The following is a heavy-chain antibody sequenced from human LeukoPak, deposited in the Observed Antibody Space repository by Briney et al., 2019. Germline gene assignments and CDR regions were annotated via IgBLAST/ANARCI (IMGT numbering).Heavy chain of an antibody. CDR2: IIPILGIA. J-gene: IGHJ4*02. CDR3: ARDSPYSSSSLGFDF. D-gene: IGHD6-13*01. V-gene: IGHV1-69*04. CDR1: GGTFSSYT. Sequence: SVKVSCKASGGTFSSYTISWVRQAPGQGLEWMGRIIPILGIANYAQKFQGRVTITADKSTSTAYMELSSLRSDDTAVYYCARDSPYSSSSLGFDFWGQGTLVTVSS.